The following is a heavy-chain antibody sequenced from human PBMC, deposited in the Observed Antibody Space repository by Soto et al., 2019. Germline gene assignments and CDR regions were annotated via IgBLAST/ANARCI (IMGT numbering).Heavy chain of an antibody. CDR2: FDPEDGET. V-gene: IGHV1-24*01. CDR1: GYSFSSYW. CDR3: ATPRIYEYYFDY. D-gene: IGHD5-12*01. J-gene: IGHJ4*02. Sequence: PGESLKISCKGSGYSFSSYWIAWVRQMPGKGLEWMGGFDPEDGETIYAQKFQGRVTMTEDTSTDTAYMELSSLRSEDTAVYYCATPRIYEYYFDYWGQGTLVTVSS.